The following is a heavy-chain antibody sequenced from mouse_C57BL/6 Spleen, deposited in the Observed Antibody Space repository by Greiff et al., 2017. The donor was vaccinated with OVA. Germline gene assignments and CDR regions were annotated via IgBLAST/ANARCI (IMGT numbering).Heavy chain of an antibody. V-gene: IGHV1-19*01. D-gene: IGHD2-1*01. J-gene: IGHJ1*03. CDR2: INPYNGGT. CDR3: ASFYYGYWYFDV. CDR1: GYTFTDYY. Sequence: VQLQQSGPVLVKPGASVKMSCKASGYTFTDYYMNWVKQSHGKSLEWIGVINPYNGGTSYNQKFKGKATLTVDKSSSTAYMELNSLTSEDSAVYYCASFYYGYWYFDVWGTGTTVTVSS.